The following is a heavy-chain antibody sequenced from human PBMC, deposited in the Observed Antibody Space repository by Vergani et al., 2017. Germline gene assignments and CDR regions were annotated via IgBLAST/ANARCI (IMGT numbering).Heavy chain of an antibody. CDR1: FDSIRNLY. J-gene: IGHJ5*02. V-gene: IGHV4-59*11. CDR3: ASDTHSGQRADR. CDR2: IHYSENT. D-gene: IGHD6-19*01. Sequence: QVQLHESGPGLVTSSETLSLTCRVSFDSIRNLYCNLIRQPTGKGLEWIGSIHYSENTNYNPSLKNRVTLSVETSKNQFSLTVTSVTAADTAVYYCASDTHSGQRADRWGQGILVTVTS.